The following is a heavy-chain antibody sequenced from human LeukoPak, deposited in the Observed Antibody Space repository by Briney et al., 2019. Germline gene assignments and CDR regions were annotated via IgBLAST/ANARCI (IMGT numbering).Heavy chain of an antibody. CDR3: ARGRGRHSSSWYYFDY. J-gene: IGHJ4*02. Sequence: SETLPLTCAVYGGSFSGYYWSWIRQPPGKGLECVGEINHSGSTNYNPSLKSRVPISVDTSKNQFSLKLSSVTAADKAVYYCARGRGRHSSSWYYFDYWGQGTLVTVSS. CDR2: INHSGST. CDR1: GGSFSGYY. V-gene: IGHV4-34*01. D-gene: IGHD6-13*01.